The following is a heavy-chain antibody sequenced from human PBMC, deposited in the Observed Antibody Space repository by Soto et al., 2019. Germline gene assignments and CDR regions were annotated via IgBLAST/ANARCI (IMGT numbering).Heavy chain of an antibody. CDR1: GDSGSSDSAA. CDR3: ARSPPVIGANWFDP. J-gene: IGHJ5*02. Sequence: PSQTLSLTCAISGDSGSSDSAAGNWIRQSPSRGLEWLGRTYYRSKWYNDYAVSVKSRITINPDTSTNQFSLQLNSVTPEDTAVYYCARSPPVIGANWFDPWGQGTLVTVSS. D-gene: IGHD1-26*01. CDR2: TYYRSKWYN. V-gene: IGHV6-1*01.